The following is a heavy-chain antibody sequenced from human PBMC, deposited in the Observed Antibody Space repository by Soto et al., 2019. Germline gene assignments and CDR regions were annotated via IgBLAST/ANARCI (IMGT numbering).Heavy chain of an antibody. CDR1: GYTFTSYD. CDR3: SREVNFYGLDV. CDR2: MNPNSGNT. V-gene: IGHV1-8*01. J-gene: IGHJ6*02. Sequence: QVQLVQSGAEVKKPGASVKVPCKASGYTFTSYDINWVRQATGQGLEWMGWMNPNSGNTGYAQKFQGRVTXTXXTSISTAYMELSSLRSEDTAVYYCSREVNFYGLDVWGQGTTVTVSS.